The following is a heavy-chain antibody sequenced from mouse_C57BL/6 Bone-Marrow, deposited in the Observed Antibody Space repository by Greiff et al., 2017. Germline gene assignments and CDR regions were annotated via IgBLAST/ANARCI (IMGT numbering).Heavy chain of an antibody. D-gene: IGHD1-1*02. Sequence: VQLVESGAELVRPGASVKLSCKASGYTFTGSYINWVKQRPGQGLEWIARIYPGSGNTYYNEKFKGKATLTAEKSSSTAYMQLSSLTSEDSAVYFWARGWAFDYWGQGTTLTVSS. CDR1: GYTFTGSY. CDR3: ARGWAFDY. V-gene: IGHV1-76*01. CDR2: IYPGSGNT. J-gene: IGHJ2*01.